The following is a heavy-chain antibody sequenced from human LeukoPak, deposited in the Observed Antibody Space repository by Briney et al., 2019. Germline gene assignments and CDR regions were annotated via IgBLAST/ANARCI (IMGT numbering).Heavy chain of an antibody. D-gene: IGHD3-22*01. V-gene: IGHV1-69*13. CDR1: GGTFSSYA. Sequence: ASVKVSCKASGGTFSSYAISWVRQAPGQGLEWMGGIIPIFGTANYAQKFQGRVTITADESTSTAYIELSSLRSEDTAVYYCARPALYYYDSSGYTLDYWGQGTLVTVSS. J-gene: IGHJ4*02. CDR3: ARPALYYYDSSGYTLDY. CDR2: IIPIFGTA.